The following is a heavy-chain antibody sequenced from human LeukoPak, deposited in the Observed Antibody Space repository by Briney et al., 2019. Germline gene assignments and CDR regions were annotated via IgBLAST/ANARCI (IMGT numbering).Heavy chain of an antibody. J-gene: IGHJ4*02. Sequence: GGSLRLSCAASGFTVSSNYMSWVRQAPGKGLEWVSVIYSVGSTYYADSVKGRFTISRDNSKNTLYLQMNTLRAEDTAVYYCARERYSGSPYYFDYWGQGTLVTVSS. D-gene: IGHD1-26*01. V-gene: IGHV3-66*01. CDR1: GFTVSSNY. CDR2: IYSVGST. CDR3: ARERYSGSPYYFDY.